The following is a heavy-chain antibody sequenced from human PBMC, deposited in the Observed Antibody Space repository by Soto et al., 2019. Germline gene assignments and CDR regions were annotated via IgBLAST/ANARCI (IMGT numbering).Heavy chain of an antibody. Sequence: ASVKVSCKASGYTFTSYAMHWVRPAPGQRLEWMGWMKAGNGNTKYSQKFQGRVTITRDTSASKAYMKLSSLRSEDTAVYYCAITLYYYGSGSNNWFDPWGQGTLVTVSS. V-gene: IGHV1-3*01. D-gene: IGHD3-10*01. J-gene: IGHJ5*02. CDR1: GYTFTSYA. CDR2: MKAGNGNT. CDR3: AITLYYYGSGSNNWFDP.